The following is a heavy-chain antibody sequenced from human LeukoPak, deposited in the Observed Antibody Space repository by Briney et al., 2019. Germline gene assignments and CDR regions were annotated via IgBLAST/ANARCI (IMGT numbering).Heavy chain of an antibody. CDR2: INTNTGNP. CDR1: GYTFTSYA. CDR3: AREPPSVYNYASFDY. V-gene: IGHV7-4-1*02. D-gene: IGHD5-24*01. Sequence: ASVKVSCKASGYTFTSYAMNWVRQAPGQGLEWMGWINTNTGNPTYAQGFTGRFVFSLDTSVSTAYLQISSLKAEDTAVYYCAREPPSVYNYASFDYWGQGTLVTVSS. J-gene: IGHJ4*02.